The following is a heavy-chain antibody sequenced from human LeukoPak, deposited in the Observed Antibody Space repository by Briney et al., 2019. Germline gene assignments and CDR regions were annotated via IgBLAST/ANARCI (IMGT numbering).Heavy chain of an antibody. J-gene: IGHJ4*02. V-gene: IGHV3-7*01. CDR3: ARDLTASSGWYRAIFDY. Sequence: GGSLRLSCAASGIIITSYWMSWVRQTPGKGLEWVANIKQDGSEKYYVDSVKGRFTISRDNAKNSLYLQMNSLRAEDTAVYYCARDLTASSGWYRAIFDYWGQGTLVTVSS. CDR2: IKQDGSEK. D-gene: IGHD6-19*01. CDR1: GIIITSYW.